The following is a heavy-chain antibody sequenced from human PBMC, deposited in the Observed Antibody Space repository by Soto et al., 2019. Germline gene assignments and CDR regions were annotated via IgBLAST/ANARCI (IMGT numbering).Heavy chain of an antibody. CDR1: GGSISSGGYS. CDR2: IYHSGST. Sequence: QLQLQESGSGLVKPSQTLSLTCAVSGGSISSGGYSWSWIRQPPGKGLEWIGYIYHSGSTYYNPSLKSRVTISVDRSKNQFSLKLSSVTAADTAVYYCASALAVGWFDPWGQGTLITVSS. J-gene: IGHJ5*02. CDR3: ASALAVGWFDP. D-gene: IGHD3-10*01. V-gene: IGHV4-30-2*01.